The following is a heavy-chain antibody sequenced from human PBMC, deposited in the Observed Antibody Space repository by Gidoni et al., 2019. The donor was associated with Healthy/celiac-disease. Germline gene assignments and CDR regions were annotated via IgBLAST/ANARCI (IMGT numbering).Heavy chain of an antibody. CDR3: AREVNRGSFDY. CDR1: GFTFSSYA. CDR2: ISYDGSNK. Sequence: QVQLVESGGGVVQPGRSLRLSCAASGFTFSSYAMHWGRQAPGKGLEWVAVISYDGSNKYYADSVKGRFTISRDNSKNTLYLQMNSLRAEDTAVYYCAREVNRGSFDYWGQGTLVTVSS. V-gene: IGHV3-30-3*01. D-gene: IGHD5-12*01. J-gene: IGHJ4*02.